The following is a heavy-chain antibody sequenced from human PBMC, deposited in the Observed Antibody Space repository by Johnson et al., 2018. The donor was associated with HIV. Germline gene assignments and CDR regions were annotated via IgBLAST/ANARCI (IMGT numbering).Heavy chain of an antibody. CDR1: GFTFSSYA. Sequence: VQLVESGGGVVQPGRSLRLSCAASGFTFSSYAMHWVRQAPGKGLEWISGIDWNGGITVYADSVKGRFTISRDNAKKSLYLQMNSLRAEDTALYYCATHYYDSINAFDIWGQGTMVTVSS. J-gene: IGHJ3*02. CDR3: ATHYYDSINAFDI. CDR2: IDWNGGIT. D-gene: IGHD3-22*01. V-gene: IGHV3-20*04.